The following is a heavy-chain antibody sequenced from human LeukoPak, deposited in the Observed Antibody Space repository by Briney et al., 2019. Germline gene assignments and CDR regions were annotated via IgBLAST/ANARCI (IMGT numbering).Heavy chain of an antibody. CDR1: GGSFSGYY. J-gene: IGHJ4*02. CDR3: ARGRPPSFFDY. CDR2: INHSGIT. V-gene: IGHV4-34*01. D-gene: IGHD3-16*02. Sequence: SETLSLTCDVSGGSFSGYYWTWIRQPPGKGLEWIGEINHSGITNYNPSLKSRVTISLDTSKSQFSLRLTSVTAADTAVYYCARGRPPSFFDYWGQGTLVTVSS.